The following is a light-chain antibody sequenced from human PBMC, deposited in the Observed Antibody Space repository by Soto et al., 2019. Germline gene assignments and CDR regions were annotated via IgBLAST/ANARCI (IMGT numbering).Light chain of an antibody. J-gene: IGKJ1*01. CDR2: AAS. V-gene: IGKV3-20*01. CDR3: HQYDTSPRT. CDR1: QSLSSGY. Sequence: EIVMTQSPATLSVSPGERATLSCRASQSLSSGYLAWYQKKPGQDPRILIYAASSRATGIPDRFSGSGSGTDFSLTISRLETEDFAVYYCHQYDTSPRTFGQGTKVDIK.